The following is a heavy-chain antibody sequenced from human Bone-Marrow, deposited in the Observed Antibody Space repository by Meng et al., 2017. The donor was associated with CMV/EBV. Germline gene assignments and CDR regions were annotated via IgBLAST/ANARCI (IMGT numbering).Heavy chain of an antibody. CDR1: GYSFPSYW. Sequence: GSGYSFPSYWIGWVRQMPGKGLEWMGIIYPGDSATRYSPSFQGQVTISADKSISTAYLQWSSLKASDTAMYYCARPYNSYSSLAFDPWGQGTLVTVSS. CDR2: IYPGDSAT. CDR3: ARPYNSYSSLAFDP. J-gene: IGHJ5*02. D-gene: IGHD6-6*01. V-gene: IGHV5-51*01.